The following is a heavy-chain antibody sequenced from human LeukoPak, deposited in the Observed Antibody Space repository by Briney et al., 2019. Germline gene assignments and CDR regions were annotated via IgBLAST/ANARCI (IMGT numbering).Heavy chain of an antibody. CDR3: ARDFQRLGSDAFDF. CDR1: GGSFSGYY. Sequence: SETLSLTCVVYGGSFSGYYWSWIRQPPGKGLEWVGYAYHTGSTSSNPSLKSRATMSVDTSKNQFSLRLTSLTAADTAVYYCARDFQRLGSDAFDFWGQGTMVTVSS. V-gene: IGHV4-34*11. CDR2: AYHTGST. J-gene: IGHJ3*01. D-gene: IGHD2-15*01.